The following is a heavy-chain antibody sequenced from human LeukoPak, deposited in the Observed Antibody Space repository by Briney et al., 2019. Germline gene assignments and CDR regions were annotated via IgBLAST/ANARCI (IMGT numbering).Heavy chain of an antibody. CDR3: ARRIFGSSYRDY. CDR1: GGSISSSSYY. V-gene: IGHV4-39*02. CDR2: IYHNGGT. Sequence: SETLSLTCTVSGGSISSSSYYWGWIRQPPGKGLEWIGNIYHNGGTSYNPTPKSRVTISLDTSKNHFSLKLGSMTAADTAVYYCARRIFGSSYRDYWGQGTLVTVSS. J-gene: IGHJ4*02. D-gene: IGHD6-6*01.